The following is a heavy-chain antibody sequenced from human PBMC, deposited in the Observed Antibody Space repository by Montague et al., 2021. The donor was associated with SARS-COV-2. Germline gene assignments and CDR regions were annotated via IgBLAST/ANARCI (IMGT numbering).Heavy chain of an antibody. CDR3: ARDIAVAGLFDY. D-gene: IGHD6-19*01. CDR2: ISISGST. CDR1: GGSISSGSYY. Sequence: TLSLTCTVSGGSISSGSYYWSWIRQPAGKGLEWIGRISISGSTNYXXXLKSRVTISVDTSKNQFSLKLSSVTAADMAVYYCARDIAVAGLFDYWGQGTLVTVSS. V-gene: IGHV4-61*02. J-gene: IGHJ4*02.